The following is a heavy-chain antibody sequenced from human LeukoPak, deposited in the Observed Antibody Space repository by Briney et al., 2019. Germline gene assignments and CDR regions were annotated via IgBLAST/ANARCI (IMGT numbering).Heavy chain of an antibody. V-gene: IGHV3-21*01. D-gene: IGHD2-15*01. CDR2: ISSTSSYI. J-gene: IGHJ3*02. CDR1: GFIFSSYN. CDR3: ARDSNPYCSGGSCTAFDI. Sequence: LGGSLRLSCAASGFIFSSYNLNWVRQAPGKGREWVSSISSTSSYIYYADSMKGRFTISRDNATNSLYLQMNSLRAEDTAMYFCARDSNPYCSGGSCTAFDIWGQGTMVTVSS.